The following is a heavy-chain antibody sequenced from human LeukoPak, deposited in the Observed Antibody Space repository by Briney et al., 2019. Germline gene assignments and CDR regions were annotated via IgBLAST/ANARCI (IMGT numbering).Heavy chain of an antibody. J-gene: IGHJ4*02. CDR3: ARGHYGSGSYYPLDY. CDR2: INPNSGGT. CDR1: GYTFTSYY. Sequence: ASVKVSCKASGYTFTSYYMHWVRQAPGQGLEWMGWINPNSGGTNYAQKFQGRVTMTRDTSISTAYMELSRLRSDDTAVYYCARGHYGSGSYYPLDYWGQGTLVTVSS. D-gene: IGHD3-10*01. V-gene: IGHV1-2*02.